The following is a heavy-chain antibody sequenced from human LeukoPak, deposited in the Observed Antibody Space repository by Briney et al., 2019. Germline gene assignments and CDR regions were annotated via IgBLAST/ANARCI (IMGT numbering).Heavy chain of an antibody. D-gene: IGHD1-26*01. CDR3: ARDFEAGAFDP. CDR2: INPNSGST. Sequence: ASVKVSCKASGYTFTGYYMHWVRQAPGQGLEWMGWINPNSGSTNYAQKFQGRVTMTRDTSISTAYMELSRLRSDDTAVYYCARDFEAGAFDPWGQGTLVTVSS. V-gene: IGHV1-2*02. CDR1: GYTFTGYY. J-gene: IGHJ5*02.